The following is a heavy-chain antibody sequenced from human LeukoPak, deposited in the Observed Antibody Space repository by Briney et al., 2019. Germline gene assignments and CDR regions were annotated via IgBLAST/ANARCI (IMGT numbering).Heavy chain of an antibody. CDR1: GFTFSNYM. CDR3: AREDETWLLSGWFDP. V-gene: IGHV3-30*04. CDR2: ILEDGSTQ. J-gene: IGHJ5*02. D-gene: IGHD5-12*01. Sequence: PGGSLRLSCAASGFTFSNYMMHWVRQAPGKGLDWVAVILEDGSTQYYAGSVKGRFTISRDNAKNSLYLQMNSLRAEDTAVYYCAREDETWLLSGWFDPWGQGTLVTVSS.